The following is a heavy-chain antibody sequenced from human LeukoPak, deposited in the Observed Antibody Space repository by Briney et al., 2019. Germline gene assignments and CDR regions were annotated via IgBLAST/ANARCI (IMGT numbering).Heavy chain of an antibody. CDR3: ARDYDYVWGSYRYNWFDP. Sequence: GASVKVSCKASGGTFSSYAISWVRQAPGQGLEWMGGIIPIFGTANYAQKFQGRVTITADESTSTAYMELSSLRSEDTAVYYCARDYDYVWGSYRYNWFDPWGQGTLVTVSS. CDR2: IIPIFGTA. J-gene: IGHJ5*02. CDR1: GGTFSSYA. V-gene: IGHV1-69*13. D-gene: IGHD3-16*02.